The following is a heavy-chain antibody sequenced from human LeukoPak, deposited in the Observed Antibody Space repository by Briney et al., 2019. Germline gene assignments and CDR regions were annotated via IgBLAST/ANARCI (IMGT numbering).Heavy chain of an antibody. CDR2: INPNSGGT. CDR1: GYTFTVYY. V-gene: IGHV1-2*02. Sequence: ASVTVSCKASGYTFTVYYMHWVRQAPGQGLEWMGWINPNSGGTKYAQNFEGRVTMTRDTSITTAYMELSSLRSDDTAIYYCARECSGTYCGEDWGQGTLVTVSS. D-gene: IGHD1-26*01. CDR3: ARECSGTYCGED. J-gene: IGHJ4*02.